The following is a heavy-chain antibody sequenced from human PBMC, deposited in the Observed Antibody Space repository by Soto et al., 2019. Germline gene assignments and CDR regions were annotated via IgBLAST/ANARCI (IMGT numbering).Heavy chain of an antibody. V-gene: IGHV3-23*01. CDR3: LIRIYGVDPPLSAYHYGLDV. Sequence: PGGSLRLSCAASGFSFSSYAMSWVRQAPPQGLEWVSSISTRGGRTYYADSVKGRFSISRDNTKKSLYLQMNGVKVEDTAIYYCLIRIYGVDPPLSAYHYGLDVWGPGTTVTVSS. CDR2: ISTRGGRT. J-gene: IGHJ6*02. CDR1: GFSFSSYA. D-gene: IGHD3-3*01.